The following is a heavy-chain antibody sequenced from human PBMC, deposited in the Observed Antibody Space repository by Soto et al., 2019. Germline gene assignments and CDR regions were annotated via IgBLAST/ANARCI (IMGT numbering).Heavy chain of an antibody. CDR2: INGDGREK. CDR1: GFAFSQYG. J-gene: IGHJ4*02. V-gene: IGHV3-7*03. CDR3: ARGPLDY. Sequence: GGSLSLSGTASGFAFSQYGMNRVRQAPGRGLEWVANINGDGREKTCVDSVKVRFPISRENAKNSLDLQMSSLTAGDTAVYYCARGPLDYWGQGTLVTVSS.